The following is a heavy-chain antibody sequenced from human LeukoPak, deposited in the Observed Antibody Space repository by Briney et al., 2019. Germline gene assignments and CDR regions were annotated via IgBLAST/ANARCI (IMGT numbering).Heavy chain of an antibody. V-gene: IGHV3-48*03. D-gene: IGHD4-17*01. CDR1: GFTFSSYE. Sequence: GGSLRLSCEASGFTFSSYEMSWVRQVPGKGLEWVSYISSSGSAIYYADAVKGRCTISRDKSKNTLFLQMNSLRAEDTAVYYCAKSYGDYLGYFDSWGQGTLVTVSS. CDR3: AKSYGDYLGYFDS. J-gene: IGHJ4*02. CDR2: ISSSGSAI.